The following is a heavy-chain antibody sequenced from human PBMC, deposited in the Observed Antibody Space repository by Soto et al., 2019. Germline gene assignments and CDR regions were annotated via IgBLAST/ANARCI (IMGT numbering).Heavy chain of an antibody. Sequence: QVQLVQSGNEVKQPGSSVKVSCKAFGGTFTTNGIICVRQAPGQGLEWIGGIVPVFVSTKYAQKFQGRVTICADRSATTADMAFLTTKSDDKAIDDCEQDPHRGDNIFNWFGALGHGTRVTVSS. CDR1: GGTFTTNG. J-gene: IGHJ5*01. D-gene: IGHD2-21*01. CDR2: IVPVFVST. V-gene: IGHV1-69*01. CDR3: EQDPHRGDNIFNWFGA.